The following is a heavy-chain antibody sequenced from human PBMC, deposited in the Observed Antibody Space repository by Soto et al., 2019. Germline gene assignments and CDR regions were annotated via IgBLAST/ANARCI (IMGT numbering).Heavy chain of an antibody. CDR2: IYYSGNT. D-gene: IGHD4-17*01. CDR3: AREYGGQGPFDY. J-gene: IGHJ4*02. CDR1: GGSISSGGYY. Sequence: QVQLQESGPGLVKPSQTLSLTCTVSGGSISSGGYYWSWIRQHPGKGLEWIGYIYYSGNTYYNPSLKSRVTISVDTSKTQFSLKLSSVTAADTAVYYCAREYGGQGPFDYWGRGTLVTVAS. V-gene: IGHV4-31*03.